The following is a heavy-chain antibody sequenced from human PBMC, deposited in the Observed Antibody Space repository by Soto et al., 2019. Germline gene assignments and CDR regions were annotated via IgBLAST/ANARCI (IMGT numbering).Heavy chain of an antibody. CDR3: ARTRIGVAKFFDY. CDR2: INHSGST. CDR1: GGSFSCYY. Sequence: PSETLCLTCAVDGGSFSCYYLSWVRQTPGKGLEWIGEINHSGSTNYNPSLKSRVTISVDTSKNQFSLKLSSVTAADTAVYYCARTRIGVAKFFDYWGQGTLVTVSS. D-gene: IGHD3-3*01. V-gene: IGHV4-34*01. J-gene: IGHJ4*02.